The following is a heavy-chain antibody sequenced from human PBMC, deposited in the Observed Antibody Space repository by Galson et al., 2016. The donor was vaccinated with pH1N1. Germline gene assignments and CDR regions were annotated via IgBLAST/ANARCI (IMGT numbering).Heavy chain of an antibody. CDR1: GFTVSTNY. CDR2: IYTGGST. V-gene: IGHV3-53*01. CDR3: VRGLRGYSST. D-gene: IGHD5-18*01. Sequence: SLRLSCAASGFTVSTNYMSWVRQAPGKGLEWVSLIYTGGSTYYADSVKGRFTISRDNSKNTLYLQMNGLRADDTAVYYCVRGLRGYSSTWGQGTLVTVSS. J-gene: IGHJ4*02.